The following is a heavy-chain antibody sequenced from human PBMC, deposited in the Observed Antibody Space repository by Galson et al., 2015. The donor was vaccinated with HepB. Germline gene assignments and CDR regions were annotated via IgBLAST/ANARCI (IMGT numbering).Heavy chain of an antibody. Sequence: SLRLSCAASGFTFDDYATQWVRQAPGKGLEWVSSISWNSGSKNYADSVKGRFTISRDNAKNSVYLQTNSLRTEDTALYYCAKEVATWEPRAFDIWGQGTMVTVSS. V-gene: IGHV3-9*01. D-gene: IGHD1-26*01. CDR1: GFTFDDYA. CDR2: ISWNSGSK. CDR3: AKEVATWEPRAFDI. J-gene: IGHJ3*02.